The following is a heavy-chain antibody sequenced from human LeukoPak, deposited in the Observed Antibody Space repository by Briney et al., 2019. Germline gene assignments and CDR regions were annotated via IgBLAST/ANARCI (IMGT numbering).Heavy chain of an antibody. CDR3: ARAPPMVRAYYFDY. V-gene: IGHV4-59*01. CDR2: IYYSGST. D-gene: IGHD3-10*01. Sequence: SETLSLTCTVTGGSISSYYWSWIRQPPGKGLERIGYIYYSGSTNYNPSLKSRVTISVDTSKNQFSLKLSSVTAADTAVYYCARAPPMVRAYYFDYWGQGTLVTVSS. J-gene: IGHJ4*02. CDR1: GGSISSYY.